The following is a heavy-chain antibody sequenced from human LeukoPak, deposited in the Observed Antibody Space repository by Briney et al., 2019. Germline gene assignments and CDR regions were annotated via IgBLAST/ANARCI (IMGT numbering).Heavy chain of an antibody. D-gene: IGHD6-13*01. CDR2: ISSSSSYI. CDR1: GFTFSSYS. V-gene: IGHV3-21*01. J-gene: IGHJ5*02. Sequence: GESLRLSCAASGFTFSSYSMNWVRQAPGKGLEWVSSISSSSSYIYCADSVKGRFTISRDNAKNSLYLQVNSLRAEDTAVYYCARDPRRSSSWYVGEGYWFDPWGQGTLVTVSS. CDR3: ARDPRRSSSWYVGEGYWFDP.